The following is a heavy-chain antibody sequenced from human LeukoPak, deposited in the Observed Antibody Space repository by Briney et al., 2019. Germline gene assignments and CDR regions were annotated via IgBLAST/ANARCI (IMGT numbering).Heavy chain of an antibody. CDR1: GFTFTSSA. D-gene: IGHD3-22*01. CDR2: IVVGSGNT. J-gene: IGHJ5*02. CDR3: AARYYYDSSGYSEAFDP. V-gene: IGHV1-58*02. Sequence: GASVKVSCKASGFTFTSSAMQWVRQARGQRLEWIRWIVVGSGNTNYAQKFQERVTITRDMSTSTAYMELSSLRSEDTAVYYCAARYYYDSSGYSEAFDPWGQGTLVTVSS.